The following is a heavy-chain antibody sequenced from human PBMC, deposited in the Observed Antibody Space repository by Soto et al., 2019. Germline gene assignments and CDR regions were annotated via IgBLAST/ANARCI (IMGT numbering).Heavy chain of an antibody. V-gene: IGHV3-23*01. CDR2: ISGSGGST. J-gene: IGHJ3*01. CDR1: GFTFSSYA. D-gene: IGHD3-22*01. Sequence: PGGSLRLSCAASGFTFSSYAMSWVRQAPGKGLEWVSAISGSGGSTYYADSVKGRFTISRDNSKNTLYLQMNSLRAEDTAVYYCAKDLYYDSSGYQDAFDFWGQGTLVTVSS. CDR3: AKDLYYDSSGYQDAFDF.